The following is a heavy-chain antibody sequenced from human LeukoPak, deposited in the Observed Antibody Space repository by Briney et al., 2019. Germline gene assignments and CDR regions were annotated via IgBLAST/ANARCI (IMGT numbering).Heavy chain of an antibody. CDR3: AREGVHYGMDV. V-gene: IGHV4-34*01. Sequence: SETLSLTCAVYGGSFSGYYWSWIRQPPGKGLEWIGEINHSGSTNYNPSLKSRVTISVDTSKNQFSLKLSSVTAADTAVYYCAREGVHYGMDVWGQGTTVTVSS. CDR1: GGSFSGYY. D-gene: IGHD3-16*01. J-gene: IGHJ6*02. CDR2: INHSGST.